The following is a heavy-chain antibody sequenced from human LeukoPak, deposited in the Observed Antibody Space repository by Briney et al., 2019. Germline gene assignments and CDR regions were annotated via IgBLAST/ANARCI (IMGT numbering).Heavy chain of an antibody. D-gene: IGHD5-12*01. CDR3: VKDRQADSRYNFDY. J-gene: IGHJ4*02. Sequence: GGSLRLSCAASGFTFDDYAMHWVRQAPGKGLEWVSGISWNSGSIGYADSVKGRFTISRDNSKNTLYLQMNSLRAEDTAVYYCVKDRQADSRYNFDYWGQGTLVTVSS. V-gene: IGHV3-9*01. CDR2: ISWNSGSI. CDR1: GFTFDDYA.